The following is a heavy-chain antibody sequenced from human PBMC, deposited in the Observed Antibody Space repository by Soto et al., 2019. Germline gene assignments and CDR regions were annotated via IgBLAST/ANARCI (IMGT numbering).Heavy chain of an antibody. V-gene: IGHV4-31*01. CDR2: IYYSGGT. CDR1: GGSISNVNYY. J-gene: IGHJ4*02. Sequence: QLQLQESGPGLVKPSQTLSLTCNVSGGSISNVNYYWSWIRHVPGKGLEWVGYIYYSGGTHYNPSLKSLLTISVDTSQNQFSLKLTSVTAADPAVYYCAREGGHGVDSWGQGALVTVSS. CDR3: AREGGHGVDS. D-gene: IGHD3-16*01.